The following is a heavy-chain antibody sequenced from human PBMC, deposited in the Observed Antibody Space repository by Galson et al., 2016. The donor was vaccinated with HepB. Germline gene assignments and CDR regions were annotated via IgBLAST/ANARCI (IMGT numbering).Heavy chain of an antibody. CDR3: AKDHTGSTVGWSDGMDV. Sequence: SLRLSCAASGFNFSTFAMSWVRQAPGKGLEWISGITGTGGGTYYADSVKGRFTISRDTSKNTLFLQLSSLRVEDTAVYYCAKDHTGSTVGWSDGMDVWGQGTRVTVSS. V-gene: IGHV3-23*01. CDR1: GFNFSTFA. CDR2: ITGTGGGT. J-gene: IGHJ6*02. D-gene: IGHD1-7*01.